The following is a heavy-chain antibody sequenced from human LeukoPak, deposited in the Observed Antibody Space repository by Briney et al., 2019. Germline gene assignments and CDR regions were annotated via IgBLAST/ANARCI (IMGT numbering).Heavy chain of an antibody. J-gene: IGHJ4*02. CDR1: GFTFSSYA. CDR3: AKDQSAAYYDYVWGSYRQYYFDY. Sequence: GGSLRLSCAASGFTFSSYAMSWVRQAPGKGLEWVSAISGSGGSTYYADSVKGRFTISRDNSKNTLYLQMNSLRAEDTAVYYCAKDQSAAYYDYVWGSYRQYYFDYWGQGTLVTISS. D-gene: IGHD3-16*02. V-gene: IGHV3-23*01. CDR2: ISGSGGST.